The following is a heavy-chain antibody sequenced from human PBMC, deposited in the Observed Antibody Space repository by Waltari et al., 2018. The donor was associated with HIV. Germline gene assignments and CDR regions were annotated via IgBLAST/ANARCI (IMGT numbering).Heavy chain of an antibody. Sequence: QAHLVQSGPEVRRPGASVTVSFKGSAYTFTDYYLHWVRQTPGQGPEWLGRIDPRTSDACYAPAFQGRVTMTRVTSLTRAYLDLTSRMSDYTAVYCCARGEDVTLISLPPGYRLDFWGQGTLVTVSS. CDR3: ARGEDVTLISLPPGYRLDF. CDR2: IDPRTSDA. CDR1: AYTFTDYY. D-gene: IGHD2-15*01. J-gene: IGHJ4*02. V-gene: IGHV1-2*06.